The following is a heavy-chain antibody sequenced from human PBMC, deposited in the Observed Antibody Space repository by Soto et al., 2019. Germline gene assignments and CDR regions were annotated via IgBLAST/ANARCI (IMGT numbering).Heavy chain of an antibody. D-gene: IGHD2-2*01. CDR2: ISYDGSNK. CDR1: GFTFSSYA. Sequence: QVQLVESGGGVVQPGRSLRLSCAASGFTFSSYAMHWVRQAPGKGLEWVAVISYDGSNKYYADSVKGQFTISRDNSKNTLYLQMNSLRAEDTAVYYCARVVVPAAIHILLNGMDVWGQGTTVTVSS. V-gene: IGHV3-30-3*01. J-gene: IGHJ6*02. CDR3: ARVVVPAAIHILLNGMDV.